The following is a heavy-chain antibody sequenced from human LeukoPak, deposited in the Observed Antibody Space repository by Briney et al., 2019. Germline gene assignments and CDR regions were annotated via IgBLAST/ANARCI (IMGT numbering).Heavy chain of an antibody. V-gene: IGHV3-33*06. Sequence: GGSLRLSCAASGFTFSNYGMHWVRQAPGKGLEWVAVIWYDGSNEYYGDSVKGRFIISRDNSRNTLYLQMSSLRAEDTAVYYCGKTTVGYSSGQKPAWPVDYWGQGTLVTVSS. CDR3: GKTTVGYSSGQKPAWPVDY. D-gene: IGHD5-18*01. CDR2: IWYDGSNE. CDR1: GFTFSNYG. J-gene: IGHJ4*02.